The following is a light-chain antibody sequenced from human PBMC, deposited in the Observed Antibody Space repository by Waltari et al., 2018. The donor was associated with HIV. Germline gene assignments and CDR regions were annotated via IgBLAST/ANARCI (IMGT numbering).Light chain of an antibody. CDR2: RAS. V-gene: IGKV1-5*03. CDR1: QSISNW. CDR3: QQYDSYSWT. J-gene: IGKJ1*01. Sequence: DIQMTQSPSTLSAAVGDRVTIACRASQSISNWLAWDQQKPGKAPKLLIYRASTLESGVPSRFSGSGSGTEFTLTISRLQPDDFATYYCQQYDSYSWTFGQGTRVEI.